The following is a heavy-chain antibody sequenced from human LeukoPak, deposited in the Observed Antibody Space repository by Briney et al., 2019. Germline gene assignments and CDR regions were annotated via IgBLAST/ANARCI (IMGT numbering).Heavy chain of an antibody. CDR2: INSSSTTR. J-gene: IGHJ4*02. Sequence: GGSLRLSCAASGFTFSSYSMNWVRQAPGKGLEWISYINSSSTTRYYADSVKGRFTISRDNAKNSLYLQMNSFRAEDTAAYYCVRVIGLAGRPKNPDYWGQGTLVTVSS. D-gene: IGHD6-6*01. CDR1: GFTFSSYS. CDR3: VRVIGLAGRPKNPDY. V-gene: IGHV3-48*01.